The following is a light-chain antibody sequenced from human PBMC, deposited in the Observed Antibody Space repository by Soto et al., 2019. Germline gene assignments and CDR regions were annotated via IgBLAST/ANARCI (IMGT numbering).Light chain of an antibody. CDR2: GAS. CDR1: QTISIN. J-gene: IGKJ2*01. Sequence: EIVMTQSPATLSVSPRERDTLSCRARQTISINLAWYQEKPGQAPRLLIYGASTRSTGIPARFSGSGSGTEFSLTISSLQSEDFAVYYCQQYDNLPPYTFGQGTKLEIK. CDR3: QQYDNLPPYT. V-gene: IGKV3-15*01.